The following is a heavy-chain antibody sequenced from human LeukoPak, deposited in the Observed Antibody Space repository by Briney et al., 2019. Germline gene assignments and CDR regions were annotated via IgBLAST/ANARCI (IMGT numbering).Heavy chain of an antibody. J-gene: IGHJ4*02. CDR3: ARQTGSGLFILP. CDR1: GGSISNSSYY. CDR2: IYYSGST. Sequence: SETLSLTCTVSGGSISNSSYYWGWIRQPPGKGLEWIGSIYYSGSTNYNPSLKSRVTISVDTSKNQFSLKLSSVTAADTAVYYCARQTGSGLFILPGGQGTLVTVSS. V-gene: IGHV4-39*07. D-gene: IGHD3/OR15-3a*01.